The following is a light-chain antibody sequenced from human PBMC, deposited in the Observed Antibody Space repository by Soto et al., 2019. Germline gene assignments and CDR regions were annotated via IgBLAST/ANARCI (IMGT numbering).Light chain of an antibody. CDR1: QSISRY. CDR2: DAS. Sequence: VMSQYPATLSVSTGEKATLCCRASQSISRYLAWYQQKPGQAPRLLIYDASNRATGIPARFSGSGSGTDFTLTITTLEPEDFAVYFCQQRANWPPVTFGQGTKV. CDR3: QQRANWPPVT. V-gene: IGKV3-11*01. J-gene: IGKJ1*01.